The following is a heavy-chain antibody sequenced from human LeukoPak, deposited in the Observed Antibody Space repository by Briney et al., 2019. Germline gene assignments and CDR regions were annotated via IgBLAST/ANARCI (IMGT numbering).Heavy chain of an antibody. Sequence: SEALSLTCTVSGGSISSSSYYWGWVRQPPGKGLEWIGNIYYSGSAYYNPSLKSRVTISVDTSRNQFSLKLSYVTAADTAVYYCARHCSTTSCYCYGMDVWGQGTTVTVSS. CDR3: ARHCSTTSCYCYGMDV. J-gene: IGHJ6*02. CDR1: GGSISSSSYY. CDR2: IYYSGSA. D-gene: IGHD2-2*01. V-gene: IGHV4-39*01.